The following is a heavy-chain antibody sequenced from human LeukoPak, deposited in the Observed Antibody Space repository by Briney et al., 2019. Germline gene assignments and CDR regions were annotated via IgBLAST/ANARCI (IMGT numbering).Heavy chain of an antibody. CDR1: GGSVSSSDYY. CDR2: IYYSGRT. J-gene: IGHJ4*02. CDR3: ARGSSSYVYFDY. V-gene: IGHV4-61*08. Sequence: SETLSLTCTISGGSVSSSDYYWGWIRQPPGKGLEWIGYIYYSGRTVYNPSLKSRVTISVDTSKNQFSLKLTSVTAADTAVFYCARGSSSYVYFDYWGQGALVTVSS. D-gene: IGHD6-13*01.